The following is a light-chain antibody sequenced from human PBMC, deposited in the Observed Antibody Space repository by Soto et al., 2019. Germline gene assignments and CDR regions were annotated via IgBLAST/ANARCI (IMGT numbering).Light chain of an antibody. CDR1: SSDIGKYKF. V-gene: IGLV2-23*01. CDR2: EAT. Sequence: QSVLTQPASVSGSPGQSISISCTGTSSDIGKYKFVSWYQQHPGEAPKLMIYEATKRPSGVSNRFSGYKSGITASLTISGLQAEDEADYYCCSHAGSGTLVFGGGTKLTVL. J-gene: IGLJ3*02. CDR3: CSHAGSGTLV.